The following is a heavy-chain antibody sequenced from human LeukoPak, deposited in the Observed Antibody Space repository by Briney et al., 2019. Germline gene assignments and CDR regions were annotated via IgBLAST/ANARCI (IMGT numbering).Heavy chain of an antibody. J-gene: IGHJ5*02. D-gene: IGHD2-21*02. CDR1: GGSISSYF. CDR3: ARGDLLVVTATWAFDP. Sequence: NPSETLSLTCTVSGGSISSYFWSWIRQPPGKGLEWIGYIYYSGSTNYNPSLKSRVTISLDTSKNQFSLKLSSVTAAGTAVYFCARGDLLVVTATWAFDPWGQGTLVTVSS. V-gene: IGHV4-59*08. CDR2: IYYSGST.